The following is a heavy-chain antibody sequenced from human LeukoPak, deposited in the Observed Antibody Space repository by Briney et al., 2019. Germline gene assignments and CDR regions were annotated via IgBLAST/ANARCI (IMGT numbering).Heavy chain of an antibody. CDR3: ARAADFWSGYYINYYYGMDV. J-gene: IGHJ6*02. Sequence: ASVKVSCKASGYTFTSYDINWGRQATGQGLEWMGWMNPNSGNTGYAQKFQGRVTMTRNTSISTAYMELSSLRSEDTAVYYCARAADFWSGYYINYYYGMDVWGQGTTVTVSS. CDR1: GYTFTSYD. V-gene: IGHV1-8*01. D-gene: IGHD3-3*01. CDR2: MNPNSGNT.